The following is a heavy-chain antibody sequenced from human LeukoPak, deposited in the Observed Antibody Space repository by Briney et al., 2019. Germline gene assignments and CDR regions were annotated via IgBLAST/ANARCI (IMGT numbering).Heavy chain of an antibody. Sequence: RASVKVSCKASGYTFTGYYMHWVRQAPGQGLEWMGWINPNSGGTNYAQKFQGRVTMTRDTSISTAYTELSKLRSDDTAVYYCARYARIAAGTRGSRFDPWGQGTLVTVSS. CDR3: ARYARIAAGTRGSRFDP. CDR2: INPNSGGT. CDR1: GYTFTGYY. V-gene: IGHV1-2*02. J-gene: IGHJ5*02. D-gene: IGHD6-13*01.